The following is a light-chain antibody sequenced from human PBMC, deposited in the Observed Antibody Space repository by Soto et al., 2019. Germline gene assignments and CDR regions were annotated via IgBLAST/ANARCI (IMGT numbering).Light chain of an antibody. CDR1: QTISSY. J-gene: IGKJ5*01. CDR3: QQSYDTPIT. CDR2: AAS. V-gene: IGKV1-39*01. Sequence: IPMNQSPPSLSASVGDRVTITCRASQTISSYLNWYQQKPGRAPKLLTYAASTLQAGVPSRFSGSGSGTAFTLTINNLQPEDFATYYCQQSYDTPITFGQGTRLEI.